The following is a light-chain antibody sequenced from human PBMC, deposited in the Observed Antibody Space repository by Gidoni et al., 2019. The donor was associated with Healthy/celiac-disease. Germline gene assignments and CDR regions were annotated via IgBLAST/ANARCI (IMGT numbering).Light chain of an antibody. CDR1: QSVSSSY. CDR2: GAS. J-gene: IGKJ4*01. V-gene: IGKV3-20*01. CDR3: QQYGSYRIT. Sequence: EIGLTQSPGTLSLSPGERATLSCRASQSVSSSYLAWYQQKPGQAPRLLIYGASSRATGIPERFSGSGSGTDFTLTISRLEPEDFAVYYCQQYGSYRITFGGGTKVEIK.